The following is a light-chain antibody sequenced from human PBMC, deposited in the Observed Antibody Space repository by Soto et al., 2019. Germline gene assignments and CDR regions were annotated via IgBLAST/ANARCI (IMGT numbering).Light chain of an antibody. CDR2: EDF. V-gene: IGLV2-14*01. CDR1: SSDVGGYNY. Sequence: QSALTQPASVSGSPGQSITIPCTGTSSDVGGYNYVSWYQQHPGNVPKLMIFEDFRRPSGISTLFSGSKSGNTASLTISVLQAEDEADYYCCSYTTTSTFVFGGGTKVTVL. CDR3: CSYTTTSTFV. J-gene: IGLJ2*01.